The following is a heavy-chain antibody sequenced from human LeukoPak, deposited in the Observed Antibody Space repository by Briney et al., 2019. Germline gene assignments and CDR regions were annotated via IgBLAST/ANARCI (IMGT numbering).Heavy chain of an antibody. J-gene: IGHJ4*02. CDR2: ISGSGGST. V-gene: IGHV3-23*01. Sequence: GGSLRLSCASSGFTFSSYEMSWVRQAPGKGLEWVSTISGSGGSTYYADSVKGRFTISRDISKNTLYLQMNSLRAEDTAVYYCAGRRDGFNYWGQGTLVTVSS. CDR1: GFTFSSYE. CDR3: AGRRDGFNY. D-gene: IGHD5-24*01.